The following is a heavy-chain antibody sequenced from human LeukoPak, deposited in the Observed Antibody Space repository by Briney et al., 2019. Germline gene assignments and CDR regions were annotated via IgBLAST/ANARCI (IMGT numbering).Heavy chain of an antibody. Sequence: ASVKVSCKASGYTFTSYGISWVRQAPGQGLEWMGWISAYNGNTNYAQKFQGRVTITADKSTSTAYMELSSLRSEDTAVYYCAREQSPGAIAALPDAFDIWGQGTMVTVSS. D-gene: IGHD6-6*01. J-gene: IGHJ3*02. CDR3: AREQSPGAIAALPDAFDI. CDR2: ISAYNGNT. CDR1: GYTFTSYG. V-gene: IGHV1-18*01.